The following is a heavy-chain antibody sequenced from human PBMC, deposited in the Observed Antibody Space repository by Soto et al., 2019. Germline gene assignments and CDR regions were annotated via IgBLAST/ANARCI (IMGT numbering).Heavy chain of an antibody. CDR3: ARDTDYRDYYFDY. D-gene: IGHD4-17*01. Sequence: EVQLVKSGGGLVQPGGSLRLSCAASGFTVSNNYMSWVRQAPGKGLEWLSVFYSGGGAYYADSVKGRFTISRDNSKKTLYLQMNSLRVEDTAIYYCARDTDYRDYYFDYWGQGTLVTVSS. J-gene: IGHJ4*02. CDR1: GFTVSNNY. CDR2: FYSGGGA. V-gene: IGHV3-66*01.